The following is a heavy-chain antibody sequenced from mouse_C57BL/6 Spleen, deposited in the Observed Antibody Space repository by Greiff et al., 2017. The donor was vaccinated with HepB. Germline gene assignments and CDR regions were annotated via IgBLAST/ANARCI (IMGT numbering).Heavy chain of an antibody. Sequence: EVKVEESGGGLVKPGGSLKLSCAASGFTFSSYAMSWVRQTPEKRLEWVATISDGGSYTYYPDNVKGRFTISRDNAKNNLYLQMSHLKSEDTAMYYCARERTGTVLDYWGQGTSVTVSS. D-gene: IGHD4-1*01. CDR1: GFTFSSYA. V-gene: IGHV5-4*01. CDR3: ARERTGTVLDY. J-gene: IGHJ4*01. CDR2: ISDGGSYT.